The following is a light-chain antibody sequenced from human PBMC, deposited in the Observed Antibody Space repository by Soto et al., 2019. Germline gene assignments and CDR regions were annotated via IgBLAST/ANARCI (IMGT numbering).Light chain of an antibody. J-gene: IGLJ1*01. Sequence: LTQPASVSGSPGQSITISCTGTSNDVGGYNFVSWYQQHPGKAPKLMIYEVSNRPSGVSNRFSGSKSGNTASLTISGLQPEDEADYYCSSYTSRSTLGVFGTGTKVTVL. CDR3: SSYTSRSTLGV. CDR1: SNDVGGYNF. CDR2: EVS. V-gene: IGLV2-14*01.